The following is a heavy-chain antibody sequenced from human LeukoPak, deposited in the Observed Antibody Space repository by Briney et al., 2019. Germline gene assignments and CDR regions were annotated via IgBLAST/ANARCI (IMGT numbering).Heavy chain of an antibody. CDR1: GYTFTSYA. V-gene: IGHV1-3*01. CDR2: INAGNGNT. Sequence: GASVKVSCKASGYTFTSYAMHWVRQAPGLRLEWMGWINAGNGNTKYSQKLQGRVTITRDTSASTAYMELSSLRSEDTAVYYCARGRAAAGNSWFDPWGQGTLVTVSS. D-gene: IGHD6-13*01. J-gene: IGHJ5*02. CDR3: ARGRAAAGNSWFDP.